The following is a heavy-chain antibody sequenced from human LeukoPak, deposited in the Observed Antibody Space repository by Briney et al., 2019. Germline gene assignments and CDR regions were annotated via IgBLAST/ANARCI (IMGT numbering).Heavy chain of an antibody. CDR2: INHSGST. CDR3: ARGVSSVGATREDYFDY. D-gene: IGHD1-26*01. V-gene: IGHV4-34*01. Sequence: SETLSLTCAVYGGSFSGYYWSWIRQPPGKGLEWIGEINHSGSTNYNPSLKSRVTISVDTSKNQFSLKPSSVTAADTAVYYCARGVSSVGATREDYFDYWGQGTLVTVSS. J-gene: IGHJ4*02. CDR1: GGSFSGYY.